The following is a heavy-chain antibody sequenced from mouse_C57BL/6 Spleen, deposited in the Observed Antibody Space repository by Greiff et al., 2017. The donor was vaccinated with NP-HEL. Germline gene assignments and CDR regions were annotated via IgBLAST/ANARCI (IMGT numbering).Heavy chain of an antibody. D-gene: IGHD2-14*01. CDR3: ARSGTIGYYFDY. V-gene: IGHV1-22*01. Sequence: DVQLQESGPELVKPGASVKMSCKASGYTFTDYNMHWVKQSHGKSLEWIGYINPNNGGTSYNQKFKGKATLTVNKSSSTAYMELRSLTSEDSAVYYCARSGTIGYYFDYWGQGTTLTVSS. J-gene: IGHJ2*01. CDR2: INPNNGGT. CDR1: GYTFTDYN.